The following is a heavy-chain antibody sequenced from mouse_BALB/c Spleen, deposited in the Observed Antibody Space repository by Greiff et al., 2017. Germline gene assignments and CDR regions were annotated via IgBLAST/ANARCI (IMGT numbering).Heavy chain of an antibody. CDR2: ISSGGGNT. CDR3: ARLRDYYGSFDD. Sequence: EVKLVESGGGLVKPGGSLKLSCAASGFTFSSYTMSWVRQTPEKRLEWVATISSGGGNTYYPDSVKGRFTISRDNAKNNLYLQMSSLRSEDTALYYCARLRDYYGSFDDWGQGTTLTVSS. V-gene: IGHV5-9*03. D-gene: IGHD1-1*01. J-gene: IGHJ2*01. CDR1: GFTFSSYT.